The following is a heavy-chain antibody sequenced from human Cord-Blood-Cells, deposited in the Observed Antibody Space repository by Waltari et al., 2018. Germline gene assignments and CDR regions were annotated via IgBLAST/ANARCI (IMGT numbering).Heavy chain of an antibody. V-gene: IGHV4-34*01. Sequence: QVQLQQWGAGLLKPSETLSLTCAVYGGSFSGYYWGWIRQPPGKGLEWIGEINHSGSTNYNPSLKSRVTISVDTSKNQFSLKLSPVTAADTAVYYCASLNYYYYYGMDVWGQGTTVTVSS. CDR3: ASLNYYYYYGMDV. J-gene: IGHJ6*02. CDR1: GGSFSGYY. CDR2: INHSGST.